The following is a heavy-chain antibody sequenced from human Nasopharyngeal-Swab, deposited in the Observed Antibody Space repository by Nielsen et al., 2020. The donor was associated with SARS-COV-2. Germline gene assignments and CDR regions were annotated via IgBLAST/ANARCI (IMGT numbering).Heavy chain of an antibody. CDR2: INPNSGGT. Sequence: ASVKVSCKASGYTFTGYYMHWVRQAPGQGLEWMGWINPNSGGTNYAQKFQGRVTMTRDTSISTAYMELSRLRSDDTAVHYRASSSMADDAFDIWGQGTMVTVSS. J-gene: IGHJ3*02. CDR3: ASSSMADDAFDI. D-gene: IGHD5-24*01. CDR1: GYTFTGYY. V-gene: IGHV1-2*02.